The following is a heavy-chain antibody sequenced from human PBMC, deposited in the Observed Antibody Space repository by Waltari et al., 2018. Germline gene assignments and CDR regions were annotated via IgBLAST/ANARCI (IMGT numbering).Heavy chain of an antibody. J-gene: IGHJ6*02. CDR1: GGTFSSYT. V-gene: IGHV1-69*02. CDR2: IIPIRGIA. Sequence: QVQLVQSGAEVKKPGSSVKVSCKASGGTFSSYTISWVRQAPGQGLEWMGRIIPIRGIANYGQKFQGRVTITAEKSTSTAYMELSSLRSEDKAVYYCARGVATIGFYYYYYGMDVWGQGTTVTVSS. CDR3: ARGVATIGFYYYYYGMDV. D-gene: IGHD5-12*01.